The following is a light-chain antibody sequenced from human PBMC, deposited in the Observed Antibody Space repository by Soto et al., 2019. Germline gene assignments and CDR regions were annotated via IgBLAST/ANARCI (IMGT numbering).Light chain of an antibody. Sequence: QSVLTQPASVCGSPGQSITISCTGTSSDVGGYNYVSWYQKNPGKAPKLRVYDVSNRPSGVSNRFSGSKSGNTASLTISGLQAEDEADYYFSSYTSSSTYVFGTGTKLTVL. V-gene: IGLV2-14*01. J-gene: IGLJ1*01. CDR3: SSYTSSSTYV. CDR1: SSDVGGYNY. CDR2: DVS.